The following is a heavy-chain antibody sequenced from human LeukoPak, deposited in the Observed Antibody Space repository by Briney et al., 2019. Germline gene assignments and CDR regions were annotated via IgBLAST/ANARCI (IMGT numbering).Heavy chain of an antibody. V-gene: IGHV1-18*01. CDR3: ARDGEMATIRSIWFDP. Sequence: GASVKVSCKASGYTFTSYGISWVRQAPGQGLEWMGWISAYKGNTNYAQKLQGRVTMTTDTSTSTAYMELRSLRSHDTAVYYCARDGEMATIRSIWFDPWAQGTLVTVSS. J-gene: IGHJ5*02. D-gene: IGHD5-24*01. CDR2: ISAYKGNT. CDR1: GYTFTSYG.